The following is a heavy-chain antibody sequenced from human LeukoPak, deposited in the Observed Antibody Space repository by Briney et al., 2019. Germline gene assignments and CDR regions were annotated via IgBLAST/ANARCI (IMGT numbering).Heavy chain of an antibody. V-gene: IGHV4-59*01. CDR3: ARAHTSSWYMDY. CDR2: IYYSGST. D-gene: IGHD6-13*01. CDR1: GGSISSYY. J-gene: IGHJ4*02. Sequence: PSETLSLTCTVAGGSISSYYWSWIRQPPGKGLEWIGYIYYSGSTNYNPSLKSRVTISVDTSENQLSLKLSSVTAADTALYYCARAHTSSWYMDYWGQGTLVTVPS.